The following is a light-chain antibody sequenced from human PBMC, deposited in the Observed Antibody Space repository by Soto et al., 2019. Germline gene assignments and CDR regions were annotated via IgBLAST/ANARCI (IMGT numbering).Light chain of an antibody. J-gene: IGLJ1*01. Sequence: QSVLTQPPSVSGAPGQRVTISCTGSSSNIGAGYDVHWYQQLPGTAPKLLIYGNSNRPSGVPDRFSGSKSGTSASLAITGLQAEDEADYYCQSYDCSLSGSYVFGTWTMVTVL. CDR2: GNS. CDR1: SSNIGAGYD. V-gene: IGLV1-40*01. CDR3: QSYDCSLSGSYV.